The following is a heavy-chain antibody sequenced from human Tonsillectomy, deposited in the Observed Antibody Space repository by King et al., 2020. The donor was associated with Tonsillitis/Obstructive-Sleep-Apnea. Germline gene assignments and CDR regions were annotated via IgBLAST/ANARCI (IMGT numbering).Heavy chain of an antibody. J-gene: IGHJ5*02. D-gene: IGHD2-15*01. CDR3: ARDRVVVAAPSWFDP. V-gene: IGHV1-46*01. CDR1: GYTFTSYY. Sequence: GQLVQSGAEVKKPGASVKVSCKASGYTFTSYYMHWVRQAPGQGLEWMGIINPSGGSTSYAQKFQGRVTMTRDTSTSTVYMELISLRSEDTAVSYCARDRVVVAAPSWFDPWGQGTLVTVSS. CDR2: INPSGGST.